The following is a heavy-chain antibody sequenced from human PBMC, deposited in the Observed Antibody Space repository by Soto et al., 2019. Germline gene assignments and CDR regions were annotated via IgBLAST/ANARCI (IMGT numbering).Heavy chain of an antibody. J-gene: IGHJ2*01. CDR2: INHSGST. CDR3: ARAVATINRYFDL. V-gene: IGHV4-34*01. CDR1: GGSFSGYY. D-gene: IGHD5-12*01. Sequence: QVQLQQWGAGLLKPSETLSLTCAVYGGSFSGYYWSWIRQPPGKGLEWIGEINHSGSTNYNPSLKSRVTISVDTSKNQFSRKLSSVTAADTAVYYCARAVATINRYFDLWGRGTLVTVSS.